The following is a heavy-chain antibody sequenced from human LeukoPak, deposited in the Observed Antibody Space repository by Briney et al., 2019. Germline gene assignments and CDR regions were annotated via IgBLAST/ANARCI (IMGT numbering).Heavy chain of an antibody. CDR1: GFTFSSYA. CDR3: AKVFRVGGYYPVFDY. CDR2: ISGSGGST. J-gene: IGHJ4*02. V-gene: IGHV3-23*01. D-gene: IGHD3-22*01. Sequence: GGSLRLSCAASGFTFSSYAVSWVRQAPGKGLEWVSVISGSGGSTNYADSVKGRFTFSRDNSKNTLYLQMNSLRAENTALYYCAKVFRVGGYYPVFDYWGQGTLVTVSS.